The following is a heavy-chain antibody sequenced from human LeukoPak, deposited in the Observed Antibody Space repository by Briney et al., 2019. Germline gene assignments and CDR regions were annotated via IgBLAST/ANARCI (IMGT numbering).Heavy chain of an antibody. CDR2: ICTSGDT. D-gene: IGHD1-1*01. V-gene: IGHV3-13*01. CDR1: GFTFSDYD. CDR3: ARVAKERVGGVYYFDY. Sequence: GGSLRLSCAASGFTFSDYDMHWVRQATGKGVEWVSAICTSGDTYYTGSVKGRFTISRENAKNSLYLQMNSLRAGDTAVYYCARVAKERVGGVYYFDYWGQGTLVTVSS. J-gene: IGHJ4*02.